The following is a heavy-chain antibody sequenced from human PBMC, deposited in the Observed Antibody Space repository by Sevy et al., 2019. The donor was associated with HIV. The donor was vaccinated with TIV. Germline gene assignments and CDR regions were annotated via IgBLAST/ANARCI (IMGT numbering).Heavy chain of an antibody. V-gene: IGHV4-39*01. D-gene: IGHD3-9*01. CDR1: GGSISSSNYY. CDR2: IYYSGSP. J-gene: IGHJ5*02. CDR3: AGTEVGGYDLLTGRSTGWFDP. Sequence: SETLSLTCTVSGGSISSSNYYWGWIRQPPGKGLEWIGSIYYSGSPYYNPSLKSRVTISVDTSKNQFFLNLSSVTAPDTAVYYCAGTEVGGYDLLTGRSTGWFDPWGQGTLVTVSS.